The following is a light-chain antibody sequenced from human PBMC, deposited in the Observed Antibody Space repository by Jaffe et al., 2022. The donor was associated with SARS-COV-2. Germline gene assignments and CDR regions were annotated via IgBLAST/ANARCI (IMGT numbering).Light chain of an antibody. J-gene: IGKJ4*01. Sequence: EIVLTQSPATLSLSPGDRATLSCRASQSVSSYLAWYQQKAGQAPRLLIYDASNRATGIPARFSGSGSGTDFTLTISSLEPEDFAVYYCQQRVNWPLTFGGGTKVEIK. CDR2: DAS. CDR1: QSVSSY. CDR3: QQRVNWPLT. V-gene: IGKV3-11*01.